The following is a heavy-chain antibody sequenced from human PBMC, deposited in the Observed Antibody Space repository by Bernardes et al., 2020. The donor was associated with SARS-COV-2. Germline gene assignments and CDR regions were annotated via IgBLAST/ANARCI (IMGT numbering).Heavy chain of an antibody. Sequence: GSLRLSCAASGFSVSSRYLSWVRQAPGKGLDWVSVFYSGGRTSYADSVKGRFTISRDDSKNTLYLQMNSLRAEDTAVYYCARDGGYYGEPDYWGQGTLVTVTS. CDR1: GFSVSSRY. D-gene: IGHD4-17*01. CDR3: ARDGGYYGEPDY. CDR2: FYSGGRT. V-gene: IGHV3-53*05. J-gene: IGHJ4*02.